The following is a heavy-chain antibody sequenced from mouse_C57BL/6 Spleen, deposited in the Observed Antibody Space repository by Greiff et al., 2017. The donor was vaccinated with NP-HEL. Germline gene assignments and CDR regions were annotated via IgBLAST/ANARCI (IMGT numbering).Heavy chain of an antibody. J-gene: IGHJ2*01. D-gene: IGHD1-1*01. CDR2: INPNNGGT. CDR1: GYTFTDYY. Sequence: EVQLQQSGPELVKPGASVKISCKASGYTFTDYYMNWVKQSHGKSLEWIGDINPNNGGTSYNQKFKGKATLTVDKSSSTAYMELRSLTSEDSAVYYCARRDYYGSSFDYWGQGTTLTVSS. CDR3: ARRDYYGSSFDY. V-gene: IGHV1-26*01.